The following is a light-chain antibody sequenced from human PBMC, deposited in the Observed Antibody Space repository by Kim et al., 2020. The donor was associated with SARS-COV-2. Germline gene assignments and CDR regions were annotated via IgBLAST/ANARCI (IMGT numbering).Light chain of an antibody. CDR2: KDS. V-gene: IGLV3-27*01. CDR3: YSAADNNQGV. J-gene: IGLJ2*01. CDR1: VLAKKY. Sequence: VSPGPTARITCSGDVLAKKYARWFQQKPGQAPVLVIYKDSERPSGIPERFSGSSSGTTVTLTISGAQVEDEADYYCYSAADNNQGVFGGGTQLTVL.